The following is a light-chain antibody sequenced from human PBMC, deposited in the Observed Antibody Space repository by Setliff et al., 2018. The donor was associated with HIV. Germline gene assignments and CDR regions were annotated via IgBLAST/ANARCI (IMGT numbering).Light chain of an antibody. J-gene: IGLJ1*01. Sequence: QSALAQPRSVSGSPGQAITISCTGTSGDVGTYNLVSWYQQHPGKAPQLIIYEVTKRPSGVSARFSGSKSGNTASLIISGLQAEDEADYYCCSYTGSDTIDVFGTGTKVTVL. CDR1: SGDVGTYNL. CDR2: EVT. V-gene: IGLV2-23*02. CDR3: CSYTGSDTIDV.